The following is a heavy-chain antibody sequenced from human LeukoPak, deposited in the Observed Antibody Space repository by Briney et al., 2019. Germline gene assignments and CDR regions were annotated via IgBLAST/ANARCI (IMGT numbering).Heavy chain of an antibody. Sequence: PGGSLRLSCAASGFTFNTYTMNWVRQAPGKGREWVSAISGSGGSTYYADSVKGRFTISRDNSKNTLYLQMNSLRAEDTAVYYCAKGPSRNIAAAGTDYWGQGTLVTVSS. D-gene: IGHD6-13*01. CDR2: ISGSGGST. J-gene: IGHJ4*02. CDR1: GFTFNTYT. V-gene: IGHV3-23*01. CDR3: AKGPSRNIAAAGTDY.